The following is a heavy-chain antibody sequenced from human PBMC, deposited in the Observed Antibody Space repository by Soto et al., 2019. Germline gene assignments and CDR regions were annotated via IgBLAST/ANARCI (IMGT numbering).Heavy chain of an antibody. J-gene: IGHJ4*02. CDR3: AKSKSPHHGYFDY. V-gene: IGHV3-9*01. Sequence: EVQLVESGGGLVQPGRSLRLSCAASGFTFDDYAMHWVRQAPGKGLEWVSGISWNSGSIGYADSVKGRFTISRDNAKNSLYLQMNSLRAEDTALYYCAKSKSPHHGYFDYWGQGTLVTVSS. CDR2: ISWNSGSI. CDR1: GFTFDDYA.